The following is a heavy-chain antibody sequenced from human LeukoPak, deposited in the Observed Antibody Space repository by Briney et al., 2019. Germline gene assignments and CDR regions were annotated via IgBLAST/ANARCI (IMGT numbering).Heavy chain of an antibody. V-gene: IGHV3-7*05. CDR3: ARDIRIAADDNFDY. J-gene: IGHJ4*02. D-gene: IGHD6-13*01. CDR1: GFTFSSYW. CDR2: IKQDGSEE. Sequence: WGSLRLSCAASGFTFSSYWMSWVRQASGKGLEWVANIKQDGSEEYYVDYVKGRFTISRDNAKNSLYLHMNSLRAEDTAVYYCARDIRIAADDNFDYWGQGTLVTVSS.